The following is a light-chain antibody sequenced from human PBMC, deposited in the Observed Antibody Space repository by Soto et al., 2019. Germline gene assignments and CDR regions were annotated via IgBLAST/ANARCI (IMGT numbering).Light chain of an antibody. J-gene: IGKJ1*01. V-gene: IGKV1-5*03. Sequence: IRVSDSPSTLSASVGDRVTITCRASQNINGWLAWYQQKPGKAPKVLIYKASSLESGVPSRFSGSGSGTEFTLTISTLQPDDCAIYYCQQYHSYWTFGQGTKVDI. CDR3: QQYHSYWT. CDR1: QNINGW. CDR2: KAS.